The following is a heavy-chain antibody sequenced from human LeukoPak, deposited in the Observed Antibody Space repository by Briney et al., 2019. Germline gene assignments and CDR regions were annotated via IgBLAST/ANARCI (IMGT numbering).Heavy chain of an antibody. J-gene: IGHJ4*02. CDR3: ARCSRSAIPYSSSCPSFDY. Sequence: PSETLSLTCTVSGGSISSYYWSWIRQPPGKGLEWIGYIYYSGSTNYNPSLKSRVTISVDTSKNQFSLKLSSVTAADTAVYYCARCSRSAIPYSSSCPSFDYWGQGTLVTVSS. CDR1: GGSISSYY. V-gene: IGHV4-59*01. CDR2: IYYSGST. D-gene: IGHD6-13*01.